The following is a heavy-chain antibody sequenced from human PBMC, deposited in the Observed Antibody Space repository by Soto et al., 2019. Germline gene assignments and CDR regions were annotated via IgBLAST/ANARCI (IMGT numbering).Heavy chain of an antibody. CDR3: ARDPQWLIRHGRFDP. CDR2: ISGSSSYI. CDR1: EFTFSSYT. D-gene: IGHD6-19*01. V-gene: IGHV3-21*01. Sequence: EVQLVESGGGLVKPGGSLRLSCEASEFTFSSYTMNWVRQAPGKGLEWVSSISGSSSYIYYADSVKGRFTISRDNAKKSLYLQMNSPRAEDTAVYFCARDPQWLIRHGRFDPWGQGTLVTVSS. J-gene: IGHJ5*02.